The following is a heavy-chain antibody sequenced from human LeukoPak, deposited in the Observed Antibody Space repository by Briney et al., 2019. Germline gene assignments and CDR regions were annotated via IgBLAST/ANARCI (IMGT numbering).Heavy chain of an antibody. J-gene: IGHJ4*02. CDR3: AREPPY. CDR2: ITTSSNSI. CDR1: GFTFSSYT. Sequence: KPGGSLRLSCAASGFTFSSYTMNWVRQAPGKGLEWVSSITTSSNSIYYADSVKGRFTISRDNAKNSLYLQMNSLRAEDTAVYYCAREPPYWGQGTLVTVSS. V-gene: IGHV3-21*01.